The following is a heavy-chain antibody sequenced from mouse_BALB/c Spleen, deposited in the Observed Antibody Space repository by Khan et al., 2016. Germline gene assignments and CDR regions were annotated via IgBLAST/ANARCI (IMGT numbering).Heavy chain of an antibody. CDR1: GCSFTNYG. CDR3: ARCGYDYAWFAY. J-gene: IGHJ3*01. CDR2: IDTNTGEP. Sequence: QIQLVQSGPELKKPGETVKISCKASGCSFTNYGMNWVKQAPGKGLKWMGWIDTNTGEPTYAEEFKGRFAFSLETSAITAYLQINNLKNDDTATDFCARCGYDYAWFAYWGQGTLVTVSA. V-gene: IGHV9-3*02. D-gene: IGHD2-4*01.